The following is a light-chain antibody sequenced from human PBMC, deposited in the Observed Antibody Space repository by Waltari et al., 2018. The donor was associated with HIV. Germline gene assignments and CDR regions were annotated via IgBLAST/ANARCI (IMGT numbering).Light chain of an antibody. J-gene: IGLJ1*01. V-gene: IGLV1-44*01. CDR2: SLN. CDR1: SSNIGSNT. Sequence: QSVLTQTPSASGTPGQRVIVPCSASSSNIGSNTVNWYQLLPEAATRLLIHSLNQRPSGVPDRFSGSKSGASASLAISGLQSEDEADYYCAAWDDNLNGYVFGSGTKVTVL. CDR3: AAWDDNLNGYV.